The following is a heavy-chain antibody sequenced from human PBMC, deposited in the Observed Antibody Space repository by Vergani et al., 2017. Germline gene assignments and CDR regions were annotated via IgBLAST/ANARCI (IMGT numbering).Heavy chain of an antibody. Sequence: QVQLQESGPGLVKPSQTLSLTCSVSGGAVNRGSNFWTWIRQPAGKGLEWIGRTSTDGSTNYNPSLKSRVTVSVDTSNTQISLRLTSVTAEDTAVYYCARETGFTSWDGYRFHYMDVWGKGTTVTVSS. J-gene: IGHJ6*03. V-gene: IGHV4-61*02. CDR3: ARETGFTSWDGYRFHYMDV. D-gene: IGHD3-16*02. CDR1: GGAVNRGSNF. CDR2: TSTDGST.